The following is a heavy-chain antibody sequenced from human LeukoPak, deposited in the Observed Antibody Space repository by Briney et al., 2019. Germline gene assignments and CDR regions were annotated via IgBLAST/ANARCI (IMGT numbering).Heavy chain of an antibody. CDR1: GGSFSGYY. J-gene: IGHJ3*02. Sequence: SETLSLTCAVYGGSFSGYYWSWIRQPPGQGLEWIGEINHSGSTNYNPSLKSRVTISVDTSKNQFSLKLSSVTAADTAVYYCAGSVLLSIWGQGTMVTLSS. V-gene: IGHV4-34*01. CDR3: AGSVLLSI. CDR2: INHSGST. D-gene: IGHD3-10*01.